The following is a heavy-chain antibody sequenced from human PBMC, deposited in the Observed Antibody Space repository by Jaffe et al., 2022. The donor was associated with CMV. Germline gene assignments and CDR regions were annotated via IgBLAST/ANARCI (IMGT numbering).Heavy chain of an antibody. Sequence: QVQLQESGPGLVKPSETLSLTCSVSGGSITSHYWSWIRQSPGKGLEWIGYIYYSGTTNYNPSLKSRVTISIDTSNNQFSLKLSSVTAADTAVYYCARDSTFNWFDSWGQGTLVTVSS. CDR3: ARDSTFNWFDS. V-gene: IGHV4-59*11. CDR2: IYYSGTT. CDR1: GGSITSHY. J-gene: IGHJ5*01.